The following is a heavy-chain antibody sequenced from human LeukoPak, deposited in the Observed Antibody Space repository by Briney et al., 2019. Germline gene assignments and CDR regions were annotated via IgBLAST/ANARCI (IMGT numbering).Heavy chain of an antibody. J-gene: IGHJ5*02. CDR2: INPNSGGT. V-gene: IGHV1-2*02. Sequence: ASVKVSCKASGYTFTGYYMHWVRQAPGQGLEWMGWINPNSGGTNYAQKFQGRVTMTRDTSISTAYMELSRLRSDDTAVYYCARDFRPSSGWYRLXXXWFDPWGQGTLVTVSS. CDR1: GYTFTGYY. D-gene: IGHD6-19*01. CDR3: ARDFRPSSGWYRLXXXWFDP.